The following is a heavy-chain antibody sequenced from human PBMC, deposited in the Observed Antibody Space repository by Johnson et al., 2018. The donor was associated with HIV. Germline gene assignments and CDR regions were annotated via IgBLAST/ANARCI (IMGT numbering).Heavy chain of an antibody. D-gene: IGHD6-13*01. Sequence: QVQLVESGGGVVQPGGSLRLSCAASGFTFSSYGMHWVRQAPGKGLEWVAFIRYDGSNTYYVDSVKGRFTISRDSSKNTLYLQMNSLRADDTALYYCARGGAGIAAAEDAFDIWGQGTMVTVSS. CDR1: GFTFSSYG. CDR2: IRYDGSNT. V-gene: IGHV3-30*02. J-gene: IGHJ3*02. CDR3: ARGGAGIAAAEDAFDI.